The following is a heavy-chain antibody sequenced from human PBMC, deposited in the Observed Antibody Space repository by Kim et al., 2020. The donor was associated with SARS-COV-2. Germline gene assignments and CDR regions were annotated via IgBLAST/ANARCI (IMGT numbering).Heavy chain of an antibody. CDR3: ASYYDSSGVFDY. J-gene: IGHJ4*02. CDR2: T. D-gene: IGHD3-22*01. V-gene: IGHV4-31*02. Sequence: TFYNPSLKSRVSSSVDPSENQFSLKLSSVTAADTAVYYCASYYDSSGVFDYWGQGTLVTVSS.